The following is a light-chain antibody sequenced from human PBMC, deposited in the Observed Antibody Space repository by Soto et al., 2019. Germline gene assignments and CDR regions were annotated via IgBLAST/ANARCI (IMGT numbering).Light chain of an antibody. CDR2: SSY. V-gene: IGLV1-44*01. CDR1: SSNIGRNA. CDR3: AVWEDSLNAVV. Sequence: QAVVTQPPSASGTPGQSVTISCSGRSSNIGRNAVNWYQQLPGTAPKLLIYSSYQRPSGVPDRFSGSKSGTSGSLAIRGLQSEDEATYHCAVWEDSLNAVVFGGGTKVTVL. J-gene: IGLJ2*01.